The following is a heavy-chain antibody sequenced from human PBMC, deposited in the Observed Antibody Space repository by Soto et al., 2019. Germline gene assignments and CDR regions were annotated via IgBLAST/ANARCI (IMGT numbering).Heavy chain of an antibody. J-gene: IGHJ4*02. V-gene: IGHV4-39*01. CDR3: ARQYGDYKRWTPIDY. D-gene: IGHD4-17*01. CDR2: IYYSGST. Sequence: QLQLQESGPGLVKPSETLSLTCTVSGGSISSSSYYWGWIRQPPGKGLEWIGSIYYSGSTYYNPSLKSRVTISVDTSKNQFSLKLSSVTAADTAVYYCARQYGDYKRWTPIDYWGQGTLVTVSS. CDR1: GGSISSSSYY.